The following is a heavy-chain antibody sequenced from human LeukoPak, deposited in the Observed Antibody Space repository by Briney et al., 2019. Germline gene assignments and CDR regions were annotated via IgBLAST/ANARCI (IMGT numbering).Heavy chain of an antibody. Sequence: TSSETLSLTCTVSGGSISNNNYYWGWIRQPPGKGLEWIGNIYYSGSTYYNPSLESRVTISVDTSKNQFSLKLSSVTAADTAVYYCARHFSRIRYFDWLPNGIGFQHWGQGTLVTVSS. CDR1: GGSISNNNYY. V-gene: IGHV4-39*01. CDR2: IYYSGST. J-gene: IGHJ1*01. D-gene: IGHD3-9*01. CDR3: ARHFSRIRYFDWLPNGIGFQH.